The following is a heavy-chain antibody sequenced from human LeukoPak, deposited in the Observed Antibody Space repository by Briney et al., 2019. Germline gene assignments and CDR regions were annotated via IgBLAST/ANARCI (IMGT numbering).Heavy chain of an antibody. V-gene: IGHV4-59*01. CDR1: GGSITNYY. Sequence: SETLSLTCTVSGGSITNYYWSWIRQPPGKGLEWIGYIYYSGSTNYHPSLKSRVTLSVDTSRNQFSLSLRSMTAADTAVYYCERTEPSGTTSHWGQGTLVTVSS. J-gene: IGHJ4*02. CDR2: IYYSGST. D-gene: IGHD1-1*01. CDR3: ERTEPSGTTSH.